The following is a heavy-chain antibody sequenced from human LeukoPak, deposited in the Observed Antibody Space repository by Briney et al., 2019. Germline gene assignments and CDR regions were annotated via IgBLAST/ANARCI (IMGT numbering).Heavy chain of an antibody. CDR2: ISGSGGST. J-gene: IGHJ4*02. CDR1: GFTFSSYA. V-gene: IGHV3-23*01. D-gene: IGHD2-2*01. Sequence: GGSLRLSCAASGFTFSSYAMSWVRQAPGKGLEWVSAISGSGGSTYYADSVKGRFTISRDNSKNTLYLQMNSLRAEDTAVYYCTTGWSPAGHDGYLGQGTLVTVSS. CDR3: TTGWSPAGHDGY.